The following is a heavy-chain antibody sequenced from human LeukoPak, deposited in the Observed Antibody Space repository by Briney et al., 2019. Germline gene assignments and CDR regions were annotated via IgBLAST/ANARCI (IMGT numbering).Heavy chain of an antibody. CDR3: ASTIVGAIGPFHY. J-gene: IGHJ4*02. Sequence: QPGGSLRLSCAASGFTFSSYWRNWVRQAPGKGLVWVSRINSDGSSTSYADSVKGRFTISRDNAKNTLYLQMNSLRAEDTAVYYCASTIVGAIGPFHYWGQGTLVTVSS. D-gene: IGHD3-22*01. CDR1: GFTFSSYW. CDR2: INSDGSST. V-gene: IGHV3-74*01.